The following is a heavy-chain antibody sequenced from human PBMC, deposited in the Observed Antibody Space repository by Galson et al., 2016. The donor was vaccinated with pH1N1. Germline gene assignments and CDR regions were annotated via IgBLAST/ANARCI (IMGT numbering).Heavy chain of an antibody. V-gene: IGHV5-51*03. J-gene: IGHJ3*02. CDR2: IYLGGSHI. D-gene: IGHD4-17*01. CDR3: ASHKDYGEYGGEAFHI. Sequence: QSGAEVKKPGESLKISCQGSGYRFSSSWIGWVRQMPGKGLEWMGIIYLGGSHIRYSPSFQGQVTISADKSINIVYLQWSSLKASDTAIYYCASHKDYGEYGGEAFHIWGQETLATVSS. CDR1: GYRFSSSW.